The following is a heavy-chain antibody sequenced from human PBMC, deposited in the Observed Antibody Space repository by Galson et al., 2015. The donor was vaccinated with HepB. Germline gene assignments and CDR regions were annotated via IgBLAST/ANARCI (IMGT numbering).Heavy chain of an antibody. CDR3: ARVANYYDSSGDFDY. J-gene: IGHJ4*02. CDR1: GFTFSSYG. Sequence: SLRLSCAASGFTFSSYGMHWVRQAPGKGLEWVAVIWYDGSNKYYADSVKGRFTISRDNSKNTLYLQMNSLRAEDTAVYYCARVANYYDSSGDFDYWGQGTLVTVSS. D-gene: IGHD3-22*01. V-gene: IGHV3-33*08. CDR2: IWYDGSNK.